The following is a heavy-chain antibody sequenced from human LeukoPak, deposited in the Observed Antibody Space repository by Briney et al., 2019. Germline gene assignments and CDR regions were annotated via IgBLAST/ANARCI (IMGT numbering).Heavy chain of an antibody. CDR2: ISGNGDTT. J-gene: IGHJ4*02. Sequence: PGGSLRLSCIASGFTFTNYAMSWVRQAPGKVLEWVSSISGNGDTTYYADSVKGRFTISRDSSKNTLILQMNSLRAEDTAVYYCARSCCYSITVGNYWGQGTLVTVSS. D-gene: IGHD2/OR15-2a*01. CDR1: GFTFTNYA. CDR3: ARSCCYSITVGNY. V-gene: IGHV3-23*01.